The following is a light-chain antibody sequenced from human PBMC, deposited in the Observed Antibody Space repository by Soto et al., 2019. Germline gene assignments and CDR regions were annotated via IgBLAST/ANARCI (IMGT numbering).Light chain of an antibody. Sequence: DIQLDQSTSSLSASVGDRATIPRQASQDISKYLNWYQQTPGKAPKILIYDASNLETGIPSRFSGSGSGTNFSLPITRLQPEDIETYYCQQYENLPLTFGGGTKVDIK. CDR3: QQYENLPLT. CDR2: DAS. CDR1: QDISKY. V-gene: IGKV1-33*01. J-gene: IGKJ4*01.